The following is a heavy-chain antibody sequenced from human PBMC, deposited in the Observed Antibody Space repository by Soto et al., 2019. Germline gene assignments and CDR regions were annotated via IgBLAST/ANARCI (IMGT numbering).Heavy chain of an antibody. Sequence: ASVKVSCKASGYTFTTYYLHWVRQAPGQGLEWMGKINPSGGSTNYAQRFQGRVTMTSDTSTSTVYMELSSLRADDTAVYYCARVVVPTTATTSNWFDPWGQGTLVTVS. J-gene: IGHJ5*02. CDR1: GYTFTTYY. CDR3: ARVVVPTTATTSNWFDP. CDR2: INPSGGST. D-gene: IGHD4-17*01. V-gene: IGHV1-46*01.